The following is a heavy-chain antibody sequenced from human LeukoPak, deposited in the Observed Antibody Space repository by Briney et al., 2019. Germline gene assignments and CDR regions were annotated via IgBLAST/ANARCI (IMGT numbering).Heavy chain of an antibody. Sequence: GGSLRLSCAASGFTFSSYAMSWVRQTPGKGLEWVSAISGSGGSTYYADSVKGRFTISRDNSKNTLYLQMNSLRAEDMAVYYCAKDRLYFGDDFGDYWGQGTLATVSS. D-gene: IGHD2-21*02. CDR3: AKDRLYFGDDFGDY. CDR1: GFTFSSYA. J-gene: IGHJ4*02. V-gene: IGHV3-23*01. CDR2: ISGSGGST.